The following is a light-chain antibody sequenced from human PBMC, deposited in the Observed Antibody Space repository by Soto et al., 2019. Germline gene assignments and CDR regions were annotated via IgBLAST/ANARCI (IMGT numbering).Light chain of an antibody. J-gene: IGKJ1*01. CDR3: QQYYSTPWT. Sequence: DIVMTQSPDSLAVSLGERATINCKSSQSVLYSSNNKNYLAWYQQKPGQPPKLLIYWASTRESGVPDRFSGSGSGTDFTLTISSLQAGDVAVYSCQQYYSTPWTFGQGTKVEIK. CDR1: QSVLYSSNNKNY. CDR2: WAS. V-gene: IGKV4-1*01.